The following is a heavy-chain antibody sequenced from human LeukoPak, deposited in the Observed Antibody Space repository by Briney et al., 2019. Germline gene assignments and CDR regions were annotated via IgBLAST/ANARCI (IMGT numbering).Heavy chain of an antibody. J-gene: IGHJ4*02. CDR1: VGSISNYY. D-gene: IGHD1-1*01. V-gene: IGHV4-59*01. CDR3: ARGGTRDNCVYYIDY. CDR2: TYYSVNT. Sequence: SETLSLTSAVSVGSISNYYRSWIRQSPEKGLERIGYTYYSVNTNYNPPLKSRVTISVDTSKNQFSLKLTSVTAAGTAVYYCARGGTRDNCVYYIDYWGQGTLVTVSS.